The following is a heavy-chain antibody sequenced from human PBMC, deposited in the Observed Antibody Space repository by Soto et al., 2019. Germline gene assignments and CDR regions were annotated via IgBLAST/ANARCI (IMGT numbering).Heavy chain of an antibody. J-gene: IGHJ5*02. CDR2: IYYTGSI. CDR3: ARVVRFCSSPSCRGRNWFDP. Sequence: SETLSLTCTVSGGSFSSYYWSWIRQPPGKGLEWIGYIYYTGSIIYNPSLKRRVTMSVDMSMKQFSLKLNSVTAADTAVYHCARVVRFCSSPSCRGRNWFDPWGQGTLVTVSS. D-gene: IGHD2-2*01. V-gene: IGHV4-59*08. CDR1: GGSFSSYY.